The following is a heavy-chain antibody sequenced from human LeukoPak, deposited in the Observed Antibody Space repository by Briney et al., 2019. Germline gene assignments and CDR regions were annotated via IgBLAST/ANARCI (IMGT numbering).Heavy chain of an antibody. Sequence: GGSLRLSCAASGFTFSSYTMTWVRQAPGKGLEWVSTISGSGGSPYYADSVKGRFTISRDNSKNTLYLQMNSLRAEDTAVYYCAKVVVVPAAATKTYYFDYRGQGTLVTVSS. J-gene: IGHJ4*02. CDR1: GFTFSSYT. CDR3: AKVVVVPAAATKTYYFDY. V-gene: IGHV3-23*01. D-gene: IGHD2-2*01. CDR2: ISGSGGSP.